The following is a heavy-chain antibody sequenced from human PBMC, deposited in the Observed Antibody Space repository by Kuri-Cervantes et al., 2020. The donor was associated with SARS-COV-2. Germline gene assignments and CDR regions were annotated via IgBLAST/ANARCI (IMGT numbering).Heavy chain of an antibody. J-gene: IGHJ4*02. Sequence: GGSLRLSCAASGFAFNTCAMHWVRQAPGKGLEWVAMVSSDGTNQSYADSVKGRFTISRDNSKNTLHLQIISLRTEDTGVFYCASARVGVFDFWGQGALVTVSS. CDR1: GFAFNTCA. CDR3: ASARVGVFDF. V-gene: IGHV3-30*04. D-gene: IGHD2-21*01. CDR2: VSSDGTNQ.